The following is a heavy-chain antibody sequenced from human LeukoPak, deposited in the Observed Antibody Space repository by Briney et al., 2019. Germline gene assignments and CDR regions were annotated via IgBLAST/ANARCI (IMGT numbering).Heavy chain of an antibody. V-gene: IGHV3-23*01. D-gene: IGHD2-2*01. CDR2: IGGRDTRI. J-gene: IGHJ4*02. CDR1: GFNFGSHD. Sequence: GGSLRLSCVGSGFNFGSHDMIWVRQAPGKGLEWVSDIGGRDTRINYADSVKGRFTISRDNSKNTVYLQMSSLRVEDTAIYCCAREGQYCSSSVCQFDYWGQGTLVTVSS. CDR3: AREGQYCSSSVCQFDY.